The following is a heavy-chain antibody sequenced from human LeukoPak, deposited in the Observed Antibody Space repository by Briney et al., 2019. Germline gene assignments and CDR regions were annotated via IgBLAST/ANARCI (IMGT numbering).Heavy chain of an antibody. J-gene: IGHJ4*01. Sequence: GGSLRLSCAASGFTFSSYKMNWVRQAPGKGLEWVASISSTSSYIYYADSVKGRFTISRDNAKNSLYLQLNSLRPEDTALYYCSTEPRSLLYWGHGTLVTVSS. CDR1: GFTFSSYK. CDR3: STEPRSLLY. CDR2: ISSTSSYI. V-gene: IGHV3-21*04. D-gene: IGHD4-17*01.